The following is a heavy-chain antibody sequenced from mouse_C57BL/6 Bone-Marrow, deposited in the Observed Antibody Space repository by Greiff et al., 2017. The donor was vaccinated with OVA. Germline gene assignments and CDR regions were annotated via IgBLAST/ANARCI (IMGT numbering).Heavy chain of an antibody. CDR1: GYTFTDYE. CDR3: TTQDYYAMDY. V-gene: IGHV1-15*01. J-gene: IGHJ4*01. Sequence: QVQLQQSGAELVRPGASVTLSCKASGYTFTDYEMHWVKQTPVHGLEWIGAIDPETGGNAYNQKFKGKAILTADKSSSTAYMELRSLTSEDSAVYYCTTQDYYAMDYWGQGTSVTVSS. CDR2: IDPETGGN.